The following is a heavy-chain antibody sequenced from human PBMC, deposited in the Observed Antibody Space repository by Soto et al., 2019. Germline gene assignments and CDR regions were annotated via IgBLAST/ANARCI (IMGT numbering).Heavy chain of an antibody. CDR1: GGSFSGYY. CDR3: ARGRSSWYVGWNWFDP. J-gene: IGHJ5*02. CDR2: INHSGST. Sequence: QVQLQQWGAGLLKPSETQSLTCAVYGGSFSGYYWSWIRQPPGKGLEWIGEINHSGSTNYNPSLKSRVTLSVDTSKNQFSLKLSSVTAADTAVYYCARGRSSWYVGWNWFDPWGQGTLVTVSS. V-gene: IGHV4-34*01. D-gene: IGHD6-13*01.